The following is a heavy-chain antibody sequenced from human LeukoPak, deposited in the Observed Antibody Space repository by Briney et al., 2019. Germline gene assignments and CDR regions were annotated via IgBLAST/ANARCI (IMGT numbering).Heavy chain of an antibody. CDR1: GFTFSSYA. V-gene: IGHV3-23*01. CDR2: ISGSGGST. Sequence: GGSLRLSCAASGFTFSSYAMHWVRQAPGKGLEWVSAISGSGGSTYYADSVKGRFTISRDNSKNTLYLQMNSLRAEDTAVYYCAKDVSFCSTSCYLDYWGQGTLVTVSS. CDR3: AKDVSFCSTSCYLDY. D-gene: IGHD2-2*01. J-gene: IGHJ4*02.